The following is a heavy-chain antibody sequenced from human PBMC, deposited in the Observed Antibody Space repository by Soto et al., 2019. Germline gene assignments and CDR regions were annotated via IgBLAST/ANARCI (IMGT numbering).Heavy chain of an antibody. V-gene: IGHV1-3*01. CDR3: ARDLVIDDFWSGYYYYYYGMDV. CDR2: INAGNGNT. CDR1: RDASKSSA. Sequence: GAPVEPCSKAPRDASKSSARYSLHQSPGERLEGMRWINAGNGNTKYSRKFQGRVTITRDTSASTAYMELSSLRSEDTAVYYCARDLVIDDFWSGYYYYYYGMDVWGQGTMVTGSS. D-gene: IGHD3-3*01. J-gene: IGHJ6*02.